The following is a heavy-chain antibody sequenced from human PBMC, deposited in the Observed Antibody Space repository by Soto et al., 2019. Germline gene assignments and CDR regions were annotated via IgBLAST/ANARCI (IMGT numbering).Heavy chain of an antibody. CDR3: AKTESFNGYYNAFDC. CDR1: GFSFSGYA. J-gene: IGHJ4*02. V-gene: IGHV3-23*01. Sequence: GGSLRLSCAASGFSFSGYAVTWVRQAPGKGLEWVSAISGSGSSTYYADSVKGRFTISRDNSKNTLYLQMNSLRAGDTAVYYCAKTESFNGYYNAFDCWGQGTRVTV. D-gene: IGHD3-9*01. CDR2: ISGSGSST.